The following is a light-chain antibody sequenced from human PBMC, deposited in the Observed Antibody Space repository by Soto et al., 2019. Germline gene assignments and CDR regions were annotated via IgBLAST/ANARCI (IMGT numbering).Light chain of an antibody. V-gene: IGLV1-40*01. CDR2: GNS. CDR1: SSNIGARYD. CDR3: QSYDSSLSGSV. J-gene: IGLJ2*01. Sequence: QSVLTQPPSVSGAPGQRVTISCTGSSSNIGARYDVHWYQQLPGTAPKLLIYGNSNRPSGVPDRFSGSKSGTSASLAITGLQAEDEADYYCQSYDSSLSGSVFGGGTKVTV.